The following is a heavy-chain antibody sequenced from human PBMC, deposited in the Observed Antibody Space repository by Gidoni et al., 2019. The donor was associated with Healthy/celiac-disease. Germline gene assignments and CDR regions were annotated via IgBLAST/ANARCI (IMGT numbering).Heavy chain of an antibody. J-gene: IGHJ4*02. V-gene: IGHV3-30*18. CDR1: AFPLRSSG. CDR3: AKDLVRGYSDGPNCDY. CDR2: ISYDGSNK. Sequence: VPLVASGGGVVQPGRSLRLPCPASAFPLRSSGMHWVRQAPGKGLGWVAVISYDGSNKYYADSVKGRFTISRDNSKNTLYLQMNSLRAEDTAVYYCAKDLVRGYSDGPNCDYWGQGTLVTVSS. D-gene: IGHD5-18*01.